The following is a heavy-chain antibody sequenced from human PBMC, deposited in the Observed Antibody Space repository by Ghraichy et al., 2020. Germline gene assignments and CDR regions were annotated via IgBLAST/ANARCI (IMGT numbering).Heavy chain of an antibody. Sequence: LSLTCTVSGGSISSYYWSWIRQPPGKGLEWIGYIYYSGSTNYNSSLKSRVTISVDTSKNQFSLKLSSVTAADTAVYYCARAASYEHYYYYGMDVWGQGTTVTVSS. D-gene: IGHD3-16*02. CDR2: IYYSGST. J-gene: IGHJ6*02. CDR1: GGSISSYY. V-gene: IGHV4-59*01. CDR3: ARAASYEHYYYYGMDV.